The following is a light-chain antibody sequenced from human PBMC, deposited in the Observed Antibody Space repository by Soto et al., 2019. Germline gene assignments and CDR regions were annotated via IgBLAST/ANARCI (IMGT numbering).Light chain of an antibody. J-gene: IGKJ4*01. V-gene: IGKV3-20*01. CDR2: GAS. CDR3: QQYGSSPLT. CDR1: QSVSNNY. Sequence: EIVLTHSPGTLSLSPGERATLSCRASQSVSNNYLAWYQQKPGQAPRLLISGASSRATGIPDRFNGSGSGTDFTLTISRLEPEDFAVYYCQQYGSSPLTFGGGTKVEIK.